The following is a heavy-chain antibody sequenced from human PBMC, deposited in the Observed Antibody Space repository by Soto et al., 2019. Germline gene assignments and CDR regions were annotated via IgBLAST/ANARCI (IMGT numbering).Heavy chain of an antibody. J-gene: IGHJ4*02. CDR1: GLTFSTSL. Sequence: GGALRRSWAVSGLTFSTSLMTGVRQAPGKGLEWLASINQDGSATYYVDSVKGRFTISRDNAKNSLYLQLNSLRAEDSATYYCARDRGPNTLDYWGQGTLVTVSS. CDR2: INQDGSAT. D-gene: IGHD7-27*01. V-gene: IGHV3-7*03. CDR3: ARDRGPNTLDY.